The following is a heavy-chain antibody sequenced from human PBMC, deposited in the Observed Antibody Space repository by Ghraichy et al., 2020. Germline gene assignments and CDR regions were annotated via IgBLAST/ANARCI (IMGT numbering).Heavy chain of an antibody. Sequence: ASVKVSCKASGYSFTSQFMHWVRQAPGQGLEWMGIINPSGGSTYYAQRFQGRVTMTRDTSTSTVYMDLSSLRSEDTAVYYCARARGYCSRTSCYMWGWQRDYDYYYAMDVWGQGTTVTVSS. CDR2: INPSGGST. CDR3: ARARGYCSRTSCYMWGWQRDYDYYYAMDV. D-gene: IGHD2-2*02. V-gene: IGHV1-46*01. J-gene: IGHJ6*01. CDR1: GYSFTSQF.